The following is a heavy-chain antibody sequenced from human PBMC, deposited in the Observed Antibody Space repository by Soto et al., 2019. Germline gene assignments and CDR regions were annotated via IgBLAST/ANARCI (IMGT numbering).Heavy chain of an antibody. J-gene: IGHJ4*02. CDR3: ARHTSGWHYYDY. CDR2: INHSGST. V-gene: IGHV4-34*01. CDR1: GGSFSGYY. D-gene: IGHD6-19*01. Sequence: SETLSLTCAVYGGSFSGYYWSWIRQPPGKGLEWIGEINHSGSTNYNPSLKGRFTISRDNAKNSLYLQMNSLRAEDTAVYYCARHTSGWHYYDYWGQGTPVTVSS.